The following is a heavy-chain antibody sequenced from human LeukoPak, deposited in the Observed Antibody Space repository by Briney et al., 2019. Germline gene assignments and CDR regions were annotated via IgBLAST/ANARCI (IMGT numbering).Heavy chain of an antibody. J-gene: IGHJ6*02. Sequence: GGSLRLACAASGFTFSSYGMHWVRQAPGKGLEWVAVIWNDGSNKYYADSVKGRFTISRDNSKNTLYLQMNSLRAEDTAVYYCARGLRYFDWLSQYYYSYYGMDVWGQGTTVTVSS. CDR2: IWNDGSNK. V-gene: IGHV3-33*01. CDR3: ARGLRYFDWLSQYYYSYYGMDV. CDR1: GFTFSSYG. D-gene: IGHD3-9*01.